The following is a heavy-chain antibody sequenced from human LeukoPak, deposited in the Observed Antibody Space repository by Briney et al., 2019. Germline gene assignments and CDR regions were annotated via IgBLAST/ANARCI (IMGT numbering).Heavy chain of an antibody. V-gene: IGHV1-8*01. Sequence: ASVKVSYKASGYTFTSYDINWVRQATGQGLEWMGWMNPNSGNTGYAQKFQGRVTMTRNTSISTAYMELSSLRSEDTAVYYCARSWADYGASLIDYWGQGTLVTVSS. CDR1: GYTFTSYD. J-gene: IGHJ4*02. D-gene: IGHD4-17*01. CDR2: MNPNSGNT. CDR3: ARSWADYGASLIDY.